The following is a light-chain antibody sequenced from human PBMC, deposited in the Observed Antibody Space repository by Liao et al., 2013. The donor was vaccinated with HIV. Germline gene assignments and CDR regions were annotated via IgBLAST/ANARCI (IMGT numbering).Light chain of an antibody. J-gene: IGLJ2*01. CDR2: YDG. Sequence: SYVLTQPPSVSVAPGKTASIICGGDNIGSKSVHWYQHKPGQAPVLVIYYDGDRPSMIPERFSGSNSGNTATLTISGTQPLDEADYYCQTWHISTLILGGGTKLTVL. CDR1: NIGSKS. CDR3: QTWHISTLI. V-gene: IGLV3-21*01.